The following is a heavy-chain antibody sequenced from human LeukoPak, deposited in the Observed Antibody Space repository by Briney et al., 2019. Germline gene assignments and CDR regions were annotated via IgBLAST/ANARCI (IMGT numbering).Heavy chain of an antibody. CDR1: GFSFISSG. CDR3: AKDAWFGELSNYFDY. CDR2: IWYDGSNK. D-gene: IGHD3-10*01. J-gene: IGHJ4*02. Sequence: MILSCAASGFSFISSGMRRCSQAPGKGLEGGTGIWYDGSNKYYAASVKSRFTISIDNSKNTLYLQLNSLRAEDTAVYYCAKDAWFGELSNYFDYWGQGTLVTVSS. V-gene: IGHV3-33*06.